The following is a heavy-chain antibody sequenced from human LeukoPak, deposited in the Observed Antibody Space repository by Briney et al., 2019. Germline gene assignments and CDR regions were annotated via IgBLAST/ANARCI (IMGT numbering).Heavy chain of an antibody. CDR1: GFTFSDYY. Sequence: GGSLRLSCAASGFTFSDYYMSWIRQARGKGLEWVSYISSSGSTIYYAGSVKGRFTISRDNAKNSLYLQMNSLRAEDTAVYYCARETRYYYGMDVWGQGTTVTVSS. J-gene: IGHJ6*02. CDR3: ARETRYYYGMDV. CDR2: ISSSGSTI. V-gene: IGHV3-11*01.